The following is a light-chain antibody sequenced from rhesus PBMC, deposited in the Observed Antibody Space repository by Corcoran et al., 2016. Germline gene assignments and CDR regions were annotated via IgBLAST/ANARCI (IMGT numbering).Light chain of an antibody. J-gene: IGLJ1*01. Sequence: QAALTQSPSVSGSPGQSVTISCTGANSDIGAYNRVSWYQQHPGKAPKLLIYEVNKRPSGVSDRFSGSESGNTASLTISGLQPEDEADYYCNSYSTSSAFIFGTGTRLTV. CDR3: NSYSTSSAFI. CDR2: EVN. V-gene: IGLV2-13*02. CDR1: NSDIGAYNR.